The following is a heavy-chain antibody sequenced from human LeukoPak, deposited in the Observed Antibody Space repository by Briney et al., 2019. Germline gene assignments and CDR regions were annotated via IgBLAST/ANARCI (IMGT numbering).Heavy chain of an antibody. Sequence: SVKVTCKASGDTFSSYAISWVRQAPGQGLEWMGGIIPIFGTANYAQKFQGRVTITADESTSTAYMELSSLRSEDTAVYYCARGRMAGTYVFDSWGQGTLVTVSS. D-gene: IGHD6-19*01. J-gene: IGHJ4*02. V-gene: IGHV1-69*13. CDR3: ARGRMAGTYVFDS. CDR1: GDTFSSYA. CDR2: IIPIFGTA.